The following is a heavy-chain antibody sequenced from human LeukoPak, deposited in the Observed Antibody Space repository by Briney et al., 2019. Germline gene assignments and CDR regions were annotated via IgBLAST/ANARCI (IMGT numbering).Heavy chain of an antibody. Sequence: TSETLSLTCAVYGGSFSGYYWRWIRQPPGKGLEWIGEINHSGSTNYNPSLKSRVTISVYTSKNQFSLKLSSVTAADTAVYYCAXXXXXXVVPAYYFDYWGQGTLVTVSS. D-gene: IGHD2-2*01. CDR1: GGSFSGYY. CDR3: AXXXXXXVVPAYYFDY. CDR2: INHSGST. J-gene: IGHJ4*02. V-gene: IGHV4-34*01.